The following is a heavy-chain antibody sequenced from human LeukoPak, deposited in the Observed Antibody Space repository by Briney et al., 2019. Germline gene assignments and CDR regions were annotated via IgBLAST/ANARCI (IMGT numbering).Heavy chain of an antibody. Sequence: GSLRLSCAASGFTFSTYAMSWIRQPPGKGLEWIGYIYYSGSTNYNPSLKSRVTISVDTSKNQFSLKLSSVTAADTAVYYCARGPPVVVPAAISQDAPFDIWGQGTMVTVSS. CDR3: ARGPPVVVPAAISQDAPFDI. V-gene: IGHV4-59*01. D-gene: IGHD2-2*01. CDR2: IYYSGST. J-gene: IGHJ3*02. CDR1: GFTFSTYA.